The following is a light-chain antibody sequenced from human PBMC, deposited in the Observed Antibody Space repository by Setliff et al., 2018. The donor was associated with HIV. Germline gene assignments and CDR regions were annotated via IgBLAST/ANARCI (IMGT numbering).Light chain of an antibody. V-gene: IGLV2-8*01. CDR1: SSDVGGYSY. Sequence: QSALPQPPSASGSPGQSVTISCTGTSSDVGGYSYVSWYQQHPGKAPKLMIYEVSKRPSGVPDRFSGSKSGNTASLTVSGLQAEDEADYYCSSYAGTNKVFGTGTKVTVL. CDR2: EVS. CDR3: SSYAGTNKV. J-gene: IGLJ1*01.